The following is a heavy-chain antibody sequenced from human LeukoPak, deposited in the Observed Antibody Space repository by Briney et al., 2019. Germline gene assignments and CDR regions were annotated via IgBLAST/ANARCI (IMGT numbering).Heavy chain of an antibody. CDR1: GFTFSNAW. CDR2: IKSKTDGGTT. J-gene: IGHJ4*02. D-gene: IGHD5-18*01. CDR3: TTKSGYSYGYVY. V-gene: IGHV3-15*01. Sequence: GGSLRLSCAASGFTFSNAWMSWVRQAPGKGLERVGRIKSKTDGGTTDYAAPVKGRFTISRDDSKNTLYLQMNSLKTEDTAVYYCTTKSGYSYGYVYWGQGTLVTVSS.